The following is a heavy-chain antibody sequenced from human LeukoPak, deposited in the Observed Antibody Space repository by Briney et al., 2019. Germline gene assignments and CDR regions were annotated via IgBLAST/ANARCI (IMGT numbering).Heavy chain of an antibody. D-gene: IGHD6-25*01. CDR2: IRYDGSDK. J-gene: IGHJ5*02. V-gene: IGHV3-30*02. CDR1: GFTFRTSG. CDR3: AKEAGLVA. Sequence: GGSLRLSCSASGFTFRTSGMHWVGQAPGKGLEWVAFIRYDGSDKYYADSVKGRFTISRDNSKNTLYLQVNSLRPEDTAVYFCAKEAGLVAWGQGTLVTVSS.